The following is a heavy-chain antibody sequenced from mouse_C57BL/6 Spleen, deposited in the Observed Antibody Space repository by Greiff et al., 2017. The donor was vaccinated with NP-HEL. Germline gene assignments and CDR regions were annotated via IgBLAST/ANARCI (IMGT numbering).Heavy chain of an antibody. CDR3: ATDGYIYAMDY. CDR2: ISYDGSN. CDR1: GYSITSGYS. V-gene: IGHV3-6*01. J-gene: IGHJ4*01. D-gene: IGHD2-3*01. Sequence: DVQLQESGPGLVKPSQSLSLTCSVTGYSITSGYSWNWIRPFPGNQLEWMGYISYDGSNNYNPSLKTRISITRDTSKNQFFLKLKSVTTEDTATYYFATDGYIYAMDYWGQGTSVTVSS.